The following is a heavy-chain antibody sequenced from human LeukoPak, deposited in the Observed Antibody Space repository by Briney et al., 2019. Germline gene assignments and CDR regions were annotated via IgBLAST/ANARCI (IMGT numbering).Heavy chain of an antibody. CDR2: IYSGGNT. CDR1: GFTVSSNY. J-gene: IGHJ6*02. Sequence: GGSLRLSCAASGFTVSSNYMSWVRQAPGKGLEWVSVIYSGGNTYYADSVKGRFTISRDNSKNTLYLQMNSLRAEDTAVYYCARGGSKVWFGELLGGMDVWGQGTTVTVSS. V-gene: IGHV3-66*01. D-gene: IGHD3-10*01. CDR3: ARGGSKVWFGELLGGMDV.